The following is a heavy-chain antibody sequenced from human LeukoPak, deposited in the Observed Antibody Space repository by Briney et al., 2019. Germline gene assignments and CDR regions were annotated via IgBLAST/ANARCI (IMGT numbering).Heavy chain of an antibody. J-gene: IGHJ5*02. CDR3: ARLAMVRGVIIRGFDP. CDR2: IYPGDSDT. Sequence: GESLKISCKGSGYSFTRNWIGWVRQMPGKGLEWMGIIYPGDSDTRYSPSFQGQVTISADKSINTAYLQWSSLKASDTAMYYCARLAMVRGVIIRGFDPWGQGTLVTVSP. CDR1: GYSFTRNW. V-gene: IGHV5-51*01. D-gene: IGHD3-10*01.